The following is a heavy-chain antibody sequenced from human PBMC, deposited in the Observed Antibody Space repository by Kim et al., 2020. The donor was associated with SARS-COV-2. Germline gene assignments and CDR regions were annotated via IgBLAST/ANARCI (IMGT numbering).Heavy chain of an antibody. CDR2: ISYNGANT. Sequence: GGSLRLSCAASASTFSTFAMSWVRQAPGRGLEWVSAISYNGANTFYADSVKVRVTISIANAKTTLFLQMNILRPNTSAIDACAKDQPDSAYTFITFYLWG. CDR1: ASTFSTFA. V-gene: IGHV3-23*01. D-gene: IGHD5-12*01. CDR3: AKDQPDSAYTFITFYL. J-gene: IGHJ2*01.